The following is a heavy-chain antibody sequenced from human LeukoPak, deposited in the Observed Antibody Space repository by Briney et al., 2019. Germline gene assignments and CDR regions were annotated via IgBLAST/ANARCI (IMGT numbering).Heavy chain of an antibody. CDR2: ISYSGST. CDR3: ARERGSSLYFDN. CDR1: GGSISTYY. J-gene: IGHJ4*02. Sequence: PSETLSLTCTVSGGSISTYYWSWIRQSPGKRLEWIGYISYSGSTEYNPSPQSRPNISAHTSKNQSSLRLTSATAADTAVYYCARERGSSLYFDNWGQGTLVTVSS. D-gene: IGHD6-13*01. V-gene: IGHV4-59*01.